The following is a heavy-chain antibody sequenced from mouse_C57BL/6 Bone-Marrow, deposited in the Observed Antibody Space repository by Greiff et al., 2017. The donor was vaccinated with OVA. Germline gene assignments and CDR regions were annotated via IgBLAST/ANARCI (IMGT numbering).Heavy chain of an antibody. CDR1: GYSFTGYF. V-gene: IGHV1-20*01. CDR3: ARSGDYDVHWYFDV. J-gene: IGHJ1*03. CDR2: INPYNGDT. D-gene: IGHD2-4*01. Sequence: VQLQQPGAELVKPGDSVKISCKASGYSFTGYFMNWVMQSHGKSLEWIGRINPYNGDTFYNQKFKGKATLTVDKSSSTAHMELRSLTSEDSAVYYCARSGDYDVHWYFDVWGTGTTVTVSS.